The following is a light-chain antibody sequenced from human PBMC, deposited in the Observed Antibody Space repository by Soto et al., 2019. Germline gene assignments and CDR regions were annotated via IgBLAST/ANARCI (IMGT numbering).Light chain of an antibody. CDR3: QQYGSSPVT. CDR1: QSVSSSY. CDR2: GAS. J-gene: IGKJ1*01. Sequence: EIVLTQSPGTLSLSPGERATLSCRPSQSVSSSYLAWYQQKPGQAPRLLIYGASSRATGIPDRLSGSGSGTDFTLTISRLEPEDFAVYYCQQYGSSPVTFGQGTKVEIK. V-gene: IGKV3-20*01.